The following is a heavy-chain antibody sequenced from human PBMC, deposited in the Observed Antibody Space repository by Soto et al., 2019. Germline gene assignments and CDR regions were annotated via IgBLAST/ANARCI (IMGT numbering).Heavy chain of an antibody. CDR2: ISGSGGST. Sequence: GGSLRLSWAASGFTFSSYAMSWVRQAPGKGREWVSAISGSGGSTDYADSVKGRFTISRDNSKNTLYLQMNSLRAEYTSVYYCAKRSSGYYYYCMDFWGQGTTVTVSS. D-gene: IGHD3-22*01. CDR3: AKRSSGYYYYCMDF. V-gene: IGHV3-23*01. CDR1: GFTFSSYA. J-gene: IGHJ6*02.